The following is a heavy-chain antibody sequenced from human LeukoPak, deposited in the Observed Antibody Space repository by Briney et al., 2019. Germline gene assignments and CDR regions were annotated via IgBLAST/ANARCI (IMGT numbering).Heavy chain of an antibody. D-gene: IGHD1-1*01. Sequence: SQTLSLTCAVSGGSISSGGYSWSWIRQPPGKGLEWIGYIYHSGSTYYNPSLKSRVTISVDRSKNQFSLKLSSVTAADTAMYYCARRLERRVDPWGQGTLVTVSS. V-gene: IGHV4-30-2*01. CDR2: IYHSGST. J-gene: IGHJ5*02. CDR3: ARRLERRVDP. CDR1: GGSISSGGYS.